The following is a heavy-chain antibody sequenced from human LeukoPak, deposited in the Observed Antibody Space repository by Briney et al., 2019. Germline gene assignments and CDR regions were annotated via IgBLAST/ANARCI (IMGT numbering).Heavy chain of an antibody. CDR1: GYTFTSNY. CDR2: ISPSGGST. J-gene: IGHJ5*02. Sequence: GASVKVSCKAFGYTFTSNYMHWVRQAPGQGPEWMGVISPSGGSTTYAQKFQGRVTLTRDLSTSTDYLELSSLRSEDTAVYYCARVAAAGSSRFDPWGQGTLVTVSS. D-gene: IGHD6-13*01. V-gene: IGHV1-46*01. CDR3: ARVAAAGSSRFDP.